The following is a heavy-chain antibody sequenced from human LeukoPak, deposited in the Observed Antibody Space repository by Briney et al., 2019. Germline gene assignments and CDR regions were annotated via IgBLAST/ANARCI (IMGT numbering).Heavy chain of an antibody. J-gene: IGHJ4*02. V-gene: IGHV4-39*01. CDR3: ANFGRGLDY. CDR2: IYYSGST. Sequence: SETLSLTCTVSGGSISSSSYYWGWIRQPPGKGLEWIGSIYYSGSTYYNPSLKSRVTISVDTSKNQFSLKLSSVTAADTAVYYCANFGRGLDYWGQGTLVTVSS. D-gene: IGHD3-10*01. CDR1: GGSISSSSYY.